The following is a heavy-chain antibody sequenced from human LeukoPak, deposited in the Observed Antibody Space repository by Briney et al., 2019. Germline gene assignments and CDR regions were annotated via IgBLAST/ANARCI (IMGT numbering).Heavy chain of an antibody. V-gene: IGHV3-30*04. CDR1: GFTFSSYA. D-gene: IGHD6-13*01. Sequence: GGSLRLSCAASGFTFSSYAMHWLRQAPGKGLEWVAVISYDGSNKYYADSVKGRFTISRDNSKNKMYLQMNSLRAEDTAVYYCARVEYSSSWGNYYYYMDVWGKGTTVTVSS. CDR2: ISYDGSNK. CDR3: ARVEYSSSWGNYYYYMDV. J-gene: IGHJ6*03.